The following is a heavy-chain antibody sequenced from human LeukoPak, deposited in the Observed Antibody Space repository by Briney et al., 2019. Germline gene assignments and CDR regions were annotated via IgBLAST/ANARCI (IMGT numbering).Heavy chain of an antibody. D-gene: IGHD2-2*01. Sequence: GGSLRLSRAASGFTFSSYSMNWVRQAPGKGLEWVSSISSSSSYIYYADSVKGRFTISRDNAKNSLYLQMNSLRAEDTAVYYCAREPRIVVVPAAYDYWGQGTLVTVSS. V-gene: IGHV3-21*01. CDR1: GFTFSSYS. J-gene: IGHJ4*02. CDR2: ISSSSSYI. CDR3: AREPRIVVVPAAYDY.